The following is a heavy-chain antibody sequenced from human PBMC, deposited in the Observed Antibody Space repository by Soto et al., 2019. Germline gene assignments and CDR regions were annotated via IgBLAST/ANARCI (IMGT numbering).Heavy chain of an antibody. CDR3: ARRQVASSGSGPTHWFDP. CDR1: NGSVSDYY. J-gene: IGHJ5*02. V-gene: IGHV4-59*02. Sequence: QVQLQESGPRLVKPSETLSLTCTVSNGSVSDYYWSWIRQPPGKRLEWIGFFDYSGSTRYNPSPMSRVTISVDTSMNQFSLKLTSATAADTAVYYCARRQVASSGSGPTHWFDPWGPGMLVTVSS. CDR2: FDYSGST. D-gene: IGHD3-10*01.